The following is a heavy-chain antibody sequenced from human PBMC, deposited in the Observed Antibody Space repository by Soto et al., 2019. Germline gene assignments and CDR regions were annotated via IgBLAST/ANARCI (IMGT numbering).Heavy chain of an antibody. J-gene: IGHJ5*02. V-gene: IGHV4-39*01. Sequence: PSETLSLTCTVSGDSITSNSYFWAWIRQPPGKGLEWIGSIYYSGTTYYNPSLKSRVTISVDRSKNQFSLKLSSVTTAGTAVYYCATSNWFDPWGQGTLVTVSS. CDR3: ATSNWFDP. CDR2: IYYSGTT. CDR1: GDSITSNSYF.